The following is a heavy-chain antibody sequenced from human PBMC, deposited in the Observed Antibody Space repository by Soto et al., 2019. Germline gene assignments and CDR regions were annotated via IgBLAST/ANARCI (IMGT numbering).Heavy chain of an antibody. J-gene: IGHJ4*02. D-gene: IGHD5-18*01. Sequence: SETLSLTCTVSGASISSGGYYWGWIRQHPGKGLEWIGYIYYSGSTYYNPSLKSRVAISVDTSKNQFSLKLSSVTAADTAVYYCARGYGRNFDYWGQGTLVTVSS. CDR1: GASISSGGYY. CDR2: IYYSGST. CDR3: ARGYGRNFDY. V-gene: IGHV4-31*03.